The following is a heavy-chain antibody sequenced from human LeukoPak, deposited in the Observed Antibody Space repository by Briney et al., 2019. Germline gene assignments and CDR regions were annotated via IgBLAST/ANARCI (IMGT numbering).Heavy chain of an antibody. Sequence: GESLQISCKGSGYSFTSYWIGWVRQLPGKGLEWMGIIYPGDSDTRYSPSLQGQVTISADKSISTAYLQWNSLKASDTAMYFCARRDYGGKHFDYWGQGTLVTVSS. CDR3: ARRDYGGKHFDY. CDR2: IYPGDSDT. D-gene: IGHD4-23*01. J-gene: IGHJ4*02. V-gene: IGHV5-51*01. CDR1: GYSFTSYW.